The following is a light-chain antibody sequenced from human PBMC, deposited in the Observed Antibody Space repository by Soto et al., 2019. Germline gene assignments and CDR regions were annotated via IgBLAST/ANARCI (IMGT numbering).Light chain of an antibody. CDR2: AAS. Sequence: DLQMTQSPSSLSASLGDRAPITCRARQGIGNDLGWYQQKTGKAPKRLIYAASSLQSGVPSRFSGSGSGTEFTFTISSLQPEDFATYYCQQYNYFPVTCGQGTKV. J-gene: IGKJ1*01. CDR1: QGIGND. V-gene: IGKV1-17*01. CDR3: QQYNYFPVT.